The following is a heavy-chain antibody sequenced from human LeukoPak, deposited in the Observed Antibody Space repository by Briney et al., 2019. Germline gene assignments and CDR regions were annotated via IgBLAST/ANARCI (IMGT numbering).Heavy chain of an antibody. D-gene: IGHD5-24*01. CDR1: GYTFTGYY. CDR3: ARMEMATAIFDY. Sequence: ASVKVSCKASGYTFTGYYIHWVRQAPGQGLEWMGWINPNSGGTNYAQKFQGRVTMTRDTSISTAYMELRRLRSDDTAVYYCARMEMATAIFDYWGQGTLVTVSS. J-gene: IGHJ4*02. CDR2: INPNSGGT. V-gene: IGHV1-2*02.